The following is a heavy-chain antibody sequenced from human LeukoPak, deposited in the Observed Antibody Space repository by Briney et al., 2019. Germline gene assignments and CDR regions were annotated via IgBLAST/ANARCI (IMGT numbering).Heavy chain of an antibody. CDR1: GYTFTSYG. CDR3: ARESDSSGYQNDAFDI. CDR2: ISAYNGNT. D-gene: IGHD3-22*01. Sequence: GASVKVSCKASGYTFTSYGISWVRQAPGQGLEWMGWISAYNGNTNYAQKLQGRVTMTTDTSTSTAYMELRSLRSDDAAVYYCARESDSSGYQNDAFDIWGQGTMVTVSS. J-gene: IGHJ3*02. V-gene: IGHV1-18*01.